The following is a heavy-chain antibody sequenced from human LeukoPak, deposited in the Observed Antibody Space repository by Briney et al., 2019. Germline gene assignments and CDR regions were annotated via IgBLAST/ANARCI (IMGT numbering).Heavy chain of an antibody. Sequence: GGSLRLSCTTSGFTFSSYAMSWVRQAPGKGLEWVAHIKQDGSQEYYVDSVKGRFTISRDSAKNSLYLQMNSLRAEDTAVYYCARGVPYDSWSGPHYSDYWGQGTLVTVSS. CDR2: IKQDGSQE. CDR3: ARGVPYDSWSGPHYSDY. V-gene: IGHV3-7*01. J-gene: IGHJ4*02. CDR1: GFTFSSYA. D-gene: IGHD3-3*01.